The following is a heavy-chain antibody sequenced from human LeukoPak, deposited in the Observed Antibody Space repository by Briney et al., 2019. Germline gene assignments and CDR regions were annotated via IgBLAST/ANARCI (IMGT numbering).Heavy chain of an antibody. Sequence: GGSLRLSCVASGLTVSSNYMSWVRQGPGKGLEWVSVIYSGGDTYYADSVKGRFTISRDNSKNTVLLQMNSLRVDDTAVYYCARDLLGSGGYGDFDYWGQETLVTVSP. CDR1: GLTVSSNY. CDR3: ARDLLGSGGYGDFDY. D-gene: IGHD6-19*01. CDR2: IYSGGDT. J-gene: IGHJ4*02. V-gene: IGHV3-53*01.